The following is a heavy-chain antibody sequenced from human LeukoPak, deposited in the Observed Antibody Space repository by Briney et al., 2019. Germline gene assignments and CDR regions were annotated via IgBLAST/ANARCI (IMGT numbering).Heavy chain of an antibody. Sequence: ASVKVSCRASGYTFTTYHINWVRQAPGQGLEWMGWVNPNSGDRGYAQKFQGRVTITTDTSIGTAYMELSSLRSEDTAVYFCARTTSFTASGYDYWGQGTLVTVSS. V-gene: IGHV1-8*03. CDR2: VNPNSGDR. D-gene: IGHD6-25*01. CDR3: ARTTSFTASGYDY. CDR1: GYTFTTYH. J-gene: IGHJ4*02.